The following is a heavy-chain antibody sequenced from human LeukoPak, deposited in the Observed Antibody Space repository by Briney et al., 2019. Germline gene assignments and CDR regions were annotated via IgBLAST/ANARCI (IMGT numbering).Heavy chain of an antibody. V-gene: IGHV4-39*07. CDR3: ARAVGYSYGYVWFDP. D-gene: IGHD5-18*01. J-gene: IGHJ5*02. Sequence: SETLSLTCTVSGGSISSSSYYWGWIRQPPGKGLEWIGSIYYSGSTYYNPPLKSRVTISVDTSKNQFSLKLSSVTAADTAVYYCARAVGYSYGYVWFDPWGQGTLVTVSS. CDR2: IYYSGST. CDR1: GGSISSSSYY.